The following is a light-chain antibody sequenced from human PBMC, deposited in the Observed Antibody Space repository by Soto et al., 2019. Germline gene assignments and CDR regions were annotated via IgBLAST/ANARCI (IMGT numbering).Light chain of an antibody. CDR3: SSYTSNNTRV. CDR1: SSDIGGYNY. V-gene: IGLV2-14*01. Sequence: QSALTQPASASGSPGQSITISCTGTSSDIGGYNYVSWYQQHPGKAPKLMIYEVSNRPSGVSNRFSGSKSGNTASLTISGLQAEDEADYYCSSYTSNNTRVFGGGTKLTVL. CDR2: EVS. J-gene: IGLJ3*02.